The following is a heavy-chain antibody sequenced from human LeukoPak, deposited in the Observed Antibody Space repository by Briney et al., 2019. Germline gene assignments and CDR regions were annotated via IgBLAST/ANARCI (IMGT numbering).Heavy chain of an antibody. J-gene: IGHJ6*03. CDR2: IKQDGSEK. CDR1: GFTFSSYW. CDR3: ARSTNNYYYYMDV. Sequence: PGGSLRLSCAASGFTFSSYWMSWVRQAPGKGLEWVANIKQDGSEKYYVDSVKGRFTISRDNAKNSLYLQMNSLRAEDTAVYYCARSTNNYYYYMDVWGKGTTVTVSS. D-gene: IGHD5-24*01. V-gene: IGHV3-7*01.